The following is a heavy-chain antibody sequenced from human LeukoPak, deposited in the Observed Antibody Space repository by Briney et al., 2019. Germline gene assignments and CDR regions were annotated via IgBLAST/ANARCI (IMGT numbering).Heavy chain of an antibody. CDR3: ARDDDRAREIDY. J-gene: IGHJ4*02. CDR1: GYTFTSYC. V-gene: IGHV1-18*01. D-gene: IGHD3-22*01. CDR2: ISAYNGNT. Sequence: ASVKVSCKASGYTFTSYCISWVRQAPGQGLERMGWISAYNGNTNYAQKLRGSVTMTTDTSTSTAYMELRSLRSDDTAVYYCARDDDRAREIDYWGQGTLVTVSS.